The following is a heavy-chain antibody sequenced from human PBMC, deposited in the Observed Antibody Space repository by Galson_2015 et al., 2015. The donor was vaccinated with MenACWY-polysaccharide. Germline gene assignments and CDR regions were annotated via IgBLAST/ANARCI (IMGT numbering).Heavy chain of an antibody. CDR1: GFTFSSHA. V-gene: IGHV3-30-3*01. D-gene: IGHD3-10*01. J-gene: IGHJ4*02. Sequence: SLRLSCAASGFTFSSHAMHWVRRGPGKGLEWVTVISYDGSEKYYVDSVKGRFTISRDSSKNTVYLQMNSLRPEDTAVYYCTTFLITMLRGKDRQRIDYWGQGTLVTVSS. CDR2: ISYDGSEK. CDR3: TTFLITMLRGKDRQRIDY.